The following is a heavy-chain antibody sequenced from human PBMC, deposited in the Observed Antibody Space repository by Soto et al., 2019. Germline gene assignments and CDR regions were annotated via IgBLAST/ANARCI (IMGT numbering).Heavy chain of an antibody. J-gene: IGHJ4*02. CDR3: ATYGQQLMDY. Sequence: GGSLRLSCAASGFTFSSYAMSWFRQAPGKGLEWVSAISSSGDRTYYADSVKGRFTISRDNSKNTLYLQMNSLRAEDTAVYYSATYGQQLMDYWGQGTLVTVSS. V-gene: IGHV3-23*01. CDR1: GFTFSSYA. CDR2: ISSSGDRT. D-gene: IGHD6-13*01.